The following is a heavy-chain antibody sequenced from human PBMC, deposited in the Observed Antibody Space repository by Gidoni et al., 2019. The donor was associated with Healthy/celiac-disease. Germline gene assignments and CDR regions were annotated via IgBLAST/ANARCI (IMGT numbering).Heavy chain of an antibody. V-gene: IGHV3-23*01. D-gene: IGHD3-10*01. CDR3: AKGGGVRSGAFDI. CDR2: ISGSGGST. Sequence: EVQLLESGGGLVQPGGSLRLSCAASGFPFSSYAMSWVRQAPGKGLEWVSAISGSGGSTYYADSVKGRFTISRDNSKNTLYLQMNSLRAEDTAVYYCAKGGGVRSGAFDIWGQGTMVTVSS. J-gene: IGHJ3*02. CDR1: GFPFSSYA.